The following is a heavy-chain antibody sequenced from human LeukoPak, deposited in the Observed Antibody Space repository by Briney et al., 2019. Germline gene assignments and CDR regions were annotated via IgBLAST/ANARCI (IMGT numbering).Heavy chain of an antibody. V-gene: IGHV1-24*01. J-gene: IGHJ4*02. CDR3: ATRSRVTIFGVVIIPVPYYFDY. CDR1: GYTLTELS. Sequence: VASVKVSCKVSGYTLTELSMHWVRQAPGKGLEWMGGFDPEDGETIYAQKFQGRVTMTEDTSTDTAYMELSGLRSEDTAVYYCATRSRVTIFGVVIIPVPYYFDYWGQGTLVTVSS. D-gene: IGHD3-3*01. CDR2: FDPEDGET.